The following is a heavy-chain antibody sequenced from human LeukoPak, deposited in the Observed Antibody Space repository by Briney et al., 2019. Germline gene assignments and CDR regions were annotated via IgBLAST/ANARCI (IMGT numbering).Heavy chain of an antibody. J-gene: IGHJ4*02. Sequence: GGSLRLSCAASGFTFSSYGMHWVRQAPGKGLEWVAVISYDGSNKYYADSVKGRFTISRDNSKNTLYLQMNSLRAEDTAVYYCAKDRHYYDSSGYYIVDYWGQGTLVTVSS. CDR2: ISYDGSNK. CDR1: GFTFSSYG. D-gene: IGHD3-22*01. V-gene: IGHV3-30*18. CDR3: AKDRHYYDSSGYYIVDY.